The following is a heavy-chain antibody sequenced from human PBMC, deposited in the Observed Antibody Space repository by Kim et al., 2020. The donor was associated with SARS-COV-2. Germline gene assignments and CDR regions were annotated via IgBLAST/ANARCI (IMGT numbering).Heavy chain of an antibody. V-gene: IGHV3-43*01. Sequence: VKDRFTNSRDNSKNSLFLQMNSLRTEDTALYYCAKDIHSSSWYFSGYFQHWGQGTLVTVSS. CDR3: AKDIHSSSWYFSGYFQH. D-gene: IGHD6-13*01. J-gene: IGHJ1*01.